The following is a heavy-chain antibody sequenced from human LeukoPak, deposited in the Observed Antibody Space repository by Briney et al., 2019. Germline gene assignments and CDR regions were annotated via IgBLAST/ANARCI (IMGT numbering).Heavy chain of an antibody. CDR1: GGSISSYY. CDR3: ARGRLGYYFDY. D-gene: IGHD3-16*01. V-gene: IGHV4-59*08. J-gene: IGHJ4*02. CDR2: IYYSGST. Sequence: SETLSLTCTVSGGSISSYYWSWIRQPPGKGLEWIGYIYYSGSTNYNPSLKSRVTISVDTSKNQFSLKLSSVTAADTAVYYCARGRLGYYFDYWGQGTLVTVSS.